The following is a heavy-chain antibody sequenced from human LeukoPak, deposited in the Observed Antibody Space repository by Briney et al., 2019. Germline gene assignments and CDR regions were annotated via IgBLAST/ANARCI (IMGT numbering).Heavy chain of an antibody. CDR1: GGSISSYY. D-gene: IGHD6-6*01. Sequence: SGTLSLTCTVSGGSISSYYWSWIRQPPGKGLEWIGYIYYSGSTNYNPSLKSRVTISVDTSKNQFSLKLSSVTAADTAVYYCARFARPKALDAFDIWGQGTMVTVSS. V-gene: IGHV4-59*08. CDR2: IYYSGST. J-gene: IGHJ3*02. CDR3: ARFARPKALDAFDI.